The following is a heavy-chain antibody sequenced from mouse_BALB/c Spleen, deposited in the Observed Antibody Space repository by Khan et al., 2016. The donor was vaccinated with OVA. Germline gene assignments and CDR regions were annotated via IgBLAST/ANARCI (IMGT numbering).Heavy chain of an antibody. V-gene: IGHV2-4-1*01. CDR1: GFSLTTYG. Sequence: QVQLKPSGPGLLQPSQSLSITCTVSGFSLTTYGVHWVRQSPGKGLEWLGLIWSGGNTDYYPAFISRLSISTDNSKSHVLYKMNSRLDADTVIYYWARNYYRDDFTNWGQGTPVTVSA. CDR3: ARNYYRDDFTN. J-gene: IGHJ3*01. CDR2: IWSGGNT. D-gene: IGHD2-14*01.